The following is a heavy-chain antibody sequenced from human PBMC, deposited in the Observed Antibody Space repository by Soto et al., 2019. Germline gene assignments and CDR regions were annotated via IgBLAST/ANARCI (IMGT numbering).Heavy chain of an antibody. CDR2: IIPIFGTA. V-gene: IGHV1-69*06. D-gene: IGHD6-13*01. J-gene: IGHJ3*02. CDR3: VAGQSDRRAFDI. CDR1: GGTFSSYA. Sequence: ASVKVSCKVSGGTFSSYAISWVRQAPGQGLEWMGGIIPIFGTANYAQKFQGRVTITADKSTSTAYMELSSLRSEDTAVYYCVAGQSDRRAFDIWGQGTMVTVSS.